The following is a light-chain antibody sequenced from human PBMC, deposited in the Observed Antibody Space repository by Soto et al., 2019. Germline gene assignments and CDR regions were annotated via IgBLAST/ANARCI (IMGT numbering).Light chain of an antibody. Sequence: EIVLTQSPGTLSLSPGERATLSCRASQSVSRYLAWYQQKPGQAPRLVIYDASYRATGIPARFSGSGSGTDFTLTIGSLEPEDFAVYYCQQRSNWITFGQGTRLEIK. CDR3: QQRSNWIT. CDR2: DAS. CDR1: QSVSRY. V-gene: IGKV3-11*01. J-gene: IGKJ5*01.